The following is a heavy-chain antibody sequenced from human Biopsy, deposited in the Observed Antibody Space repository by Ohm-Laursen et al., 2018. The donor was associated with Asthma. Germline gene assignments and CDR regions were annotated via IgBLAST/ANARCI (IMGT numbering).Heavy chain of an antibody. CDR1: GFAVSRDH. D-gene: IGHD3-22*01. J-gene: IGHJ6*02. V-gene: IGHV3-66*02. CDR3: ARARRSLLLPDYYYYGMDV. Sequence: GSLRLSCAASGFAVSRDHMFWVRQAPGKGLEWVSVIYSGGTSHTADSVKGRFTISRDNSKNTLYLQMNSLRAEDTAVYYCARARRSLLLPDYYYYGMDVWGQGTTVTVSS. CDR2: IYSGGTS.